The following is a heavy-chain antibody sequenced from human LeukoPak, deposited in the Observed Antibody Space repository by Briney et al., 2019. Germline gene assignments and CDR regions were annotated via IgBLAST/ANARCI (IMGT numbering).Heavy chain of an antibody. Sequence: SETLSLTCTVSGGSISSYYWSWIRQPPGKGLEWIGYIYYSGTTNYNPSLKSRVTISVDTTKNQFSLKLSSVTAADTAVYYCARGVYIAAAQYGYWGQGTLVTVSS. CDR3: ARGVYIAAAQYGY. V-gene: IGHV4-59*01. CDR2: IYYSGTT. D-gene: IGHD6-13*01. CDR1: GGSISSYY. J-gene: IGHJ4*02.